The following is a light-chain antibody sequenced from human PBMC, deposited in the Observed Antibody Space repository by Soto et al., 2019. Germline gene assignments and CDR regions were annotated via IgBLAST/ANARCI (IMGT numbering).Light chain of an antibody. V-gene: IGKV1-16*02. J-gene: IGKJ4*01. Sequence: DIQMTQSPSSLSASVGDRVTMTCRVSQDISNHLAWFQQKPGKAPKSLIYYASSLQSGVPSNFSGSASATHFTLIISSLQPEDCATYYCQQYHNYPVTFGGGTKVEI. CDR3: QQYHNYPVT. CDR2: YAS. CDR1: QDISNH.